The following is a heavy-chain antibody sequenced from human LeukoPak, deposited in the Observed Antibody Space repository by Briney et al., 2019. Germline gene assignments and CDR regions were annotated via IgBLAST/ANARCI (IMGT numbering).Heavy chain of an antibody. CDR3: ARGRNSVYYFNVVAPSYFDY. D-gene: IGHD3-22*01. CDR2: INPNSGGT. V-gene: IGHV1-2*06. CDR1: GYTFTGHY. J-gene: IGHJ4*02. Sequence: ASVKVSCKASGYTFTGHYMHWVRQAPGQGLEWMGRINPNSGGTNYAQKFQGRVTMTRDTSINTAYMDLGRLRSDDTAVYYCARGRNSVYYFNVVAPSYFDYWGQGTLVTVSS.